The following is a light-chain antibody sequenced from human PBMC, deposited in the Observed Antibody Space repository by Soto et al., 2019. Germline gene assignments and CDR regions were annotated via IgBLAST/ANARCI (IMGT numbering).Light chain of an antibody. CDR1: QDVNNS. CDR3: QQYHKVPVT. CDR2: DVS. Sequence: DIQMTQSPSSLSASVGDRVTITCQARQDVNNSLNWYQQKPRKAPNLLIYDVSNLGTEVPSRISGRGYGTDFTFTSSRLQPEDIGTYYCQQYHKVPVTFGQGTRLEIK. J-gene: IGKJ5*01. V-gene: IGKV1-33*01.